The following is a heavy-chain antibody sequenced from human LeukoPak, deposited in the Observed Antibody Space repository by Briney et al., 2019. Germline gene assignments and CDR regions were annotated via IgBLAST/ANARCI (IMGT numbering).Heavy chain of an antibody. V-gene: IGHV4-59*01. D-gene: IGHD3-10*01. CDR2: IYYSGST. CDR3: AXXXRGYYGSGSYYNAYDY. Sequence: SETLSLTCTVSGGSISSYYWSWIRQPPGKGLEWIGYIYYSGSTNYNPSLKSRVTISVDTSKNQFSLKLSSVTAADTAVYYCAXXXRGYYGSGSYYNAYDYWGQGTLVTVSS. J-gene: IGHJ4*02. CDR1: GGSISSYY.